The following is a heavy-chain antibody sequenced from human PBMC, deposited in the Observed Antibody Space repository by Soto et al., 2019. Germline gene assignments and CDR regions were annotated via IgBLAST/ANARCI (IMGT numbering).Heavy chain of an antibody. Sequence: SETLSLTCTVSGGSIRSGDYYWSWIRQPPGKGLEWIGYIYYSGSTYYNPSLKSRVTISVDTSKNQFSLKVSSVTAADTAVYYCARTQWELQGLDYWGQGTLVTVS. J-gene: IGHJ4*02. CDR1: GGSIRSGDYY. CDR3: ARTQWELQGLDY. D-gene: IGHD1-26*01. V-gene: IGHV4-30-4*01. CDR2: IYYSGST.